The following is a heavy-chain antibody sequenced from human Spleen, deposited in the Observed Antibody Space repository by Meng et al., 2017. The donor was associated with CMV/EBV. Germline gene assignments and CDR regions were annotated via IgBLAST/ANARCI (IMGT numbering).Heavy chain of an antibody. CDR2: INPSGGST. CDR1: GYTFTGYY. CDR3: ARDMVSFGYFGD. Sequence: ASVKVTCKASGYTFTGYYIHWVRQAPGQGLEWMGMINPSGGSTHYAQKFQGRVTLTRDTSTSTVYMQLSSLRSEDTAVYYCARDMVSFGYFGDWGQGRRVTVSS. V-gene: IGHV1-46*01. D-gene: IGHD5-18*01. J-gene: IGHJ4*02.